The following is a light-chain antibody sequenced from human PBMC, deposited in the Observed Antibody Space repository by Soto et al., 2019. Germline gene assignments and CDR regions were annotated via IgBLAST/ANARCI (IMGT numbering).Light chain of an antibody. J-gene: IGKJ4*01. CDR3: QQYGRSPPFA. CDR2: AAS. Sequence: EIVLTQSPGTLSLSPGERATLFCRASQGVSRSYFAWYQQKPGQAPRLLIYAASSRATGVPDRFSGSGSGTDFTLTISRLEPEDFALYYCQQYGRSPPFAFGGGTKIEIK. V-gene: IGKV3-20*01. CDR1: QGVSRSY.